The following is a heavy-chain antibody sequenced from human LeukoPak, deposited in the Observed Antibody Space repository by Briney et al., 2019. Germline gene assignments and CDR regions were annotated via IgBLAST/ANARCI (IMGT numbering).Heavy chain of an antibody. CDR3: ARDYYYYDSSGYYY. V-gene: IGHV3-21*01. CDR2: ISSSSSYI. Sequence: GGSLRLSCAASGFTFSSYSMNWVHQAPGKGLEWVSSISSSSSYIYYADSVKGRFTISRDNAKNSLYLQMNSLRAEVTAVYYCARDYYYYDSSGYYYWGQGTLVTVSS. J-gene: IGHJ4*02. D-gene: IGHD3-22*01. CDR1: GFTFSSYS.